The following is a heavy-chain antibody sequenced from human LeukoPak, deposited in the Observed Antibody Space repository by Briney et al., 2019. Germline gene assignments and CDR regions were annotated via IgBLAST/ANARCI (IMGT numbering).Heavy chain of an antibody. V-gene: IGHV3-53*01. CDR2: IYSGASK. CDR1: GFTVSSNY. Sequence: GWSLILSCAAAGFTVSSNYMSWVSQARGKRRDWDLVIYSGASKYYSDNVKGRLTIATDNTKNSLYLQMNTLRDEAADLYYCARGPTAMDTLNWGQGTLVTVSS. J-gene: IGHJ4*02. D-gene: IGHD5-18*01. CDR3: ARGPTAMDTLN.